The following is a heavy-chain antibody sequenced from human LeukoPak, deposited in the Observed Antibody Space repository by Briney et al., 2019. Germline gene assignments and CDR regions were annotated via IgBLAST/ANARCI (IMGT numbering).Heavy chain of an antibody. CDR3: ARARVGATYAFDY. V-gene: IGHV1-46*01. Sequence: GASVKVSCNASGYTFTSYYMHWVRQAPGQGLEWTGIVNPSGGSTSYAQKFQGRVTMTRDTSTSTVYMELSSLRSEDTAVYYCARARVGATYAFDYWGQGTLVTVSS. J-gene: IGHJ4*02. CDR1: GYTFTSYY. CDR2: VNPSGGST. D-gene: IGHD1-26*01.